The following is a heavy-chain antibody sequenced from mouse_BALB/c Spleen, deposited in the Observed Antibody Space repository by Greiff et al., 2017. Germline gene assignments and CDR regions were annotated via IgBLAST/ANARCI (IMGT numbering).Heavy chain of an antibody. CDR2: ISTYYGDA. D-gene: IGHD1-1*01. Sequence: QVQLQQSGAELVRPGVSVKISCKGSGYTFTDYAMHWVKQSHAKSLEWIGVISTYYGDASYNQKFEGKATMTVDKSSSTAYMELARLTSEDSAIYYCARYYYGSSYFAYWGQGTLVTVSA. V-gene: IGHV1S137*01. J-gene: IGHJ3*01. CDR1: GYTFTDYA. CDR3: ARYYYGSSYFAY.